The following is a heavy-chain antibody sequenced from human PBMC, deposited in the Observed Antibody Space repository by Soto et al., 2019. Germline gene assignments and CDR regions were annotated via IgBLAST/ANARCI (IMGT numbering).Heavy chain of an antibody. D-gene: IGHD6-13*01. CDR3: ARSSWSPKSNFFDY. J-gene: IGHJ4*02. Sequence: GGSLRLSCAASGFTFSSYAISWVRQAPGKGLEWVSTISGSGDTTYYADSVKGRFSISRDNSKNTLDLQMNSLRADDTAVYFCARSSWSPKSNFFDYWGQGTLVTVSS. CDR2: ISGSGDTT. CDR1: GFTFSSYA. V-gene: IGHV3-23*01.